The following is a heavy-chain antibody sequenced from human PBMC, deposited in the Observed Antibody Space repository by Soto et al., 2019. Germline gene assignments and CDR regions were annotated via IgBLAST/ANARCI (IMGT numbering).Heavy chain of an antibody. D-gene: IGHD2-15*01. CDR1: GFTVSSHY. J-gene: IGHJ6*03. Sequence: EVQLVESGGDLVQPGGSLRLSCAASGFTVSSHYMNWVRQAPGKGLEWVSLIQSGGITFYADSVKGRFTISRDNSKNTLFLQMNSLRVEDTAMYYCSRDDVYCSGGSCYGVAMDVWGRGTTVTVSS. CDR2: IQSGGIT. CDR3: SRDDVYCSGGSCYGVAMDV. V-gene: IGHV3-66*01.